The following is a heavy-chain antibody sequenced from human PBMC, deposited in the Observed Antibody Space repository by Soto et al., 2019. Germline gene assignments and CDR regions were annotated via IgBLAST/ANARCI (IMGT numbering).Heavy chain of an antibody. V-gene: IGHV1-69*01. CDR2: IIPIFGAA. Sequence: QVQLVQSGAEVKKPGSSVKVSCKASGGSFSSYIISWVRQAPGQGLVWMGGIIPIFGAATYAQKFQDRVTITAEESTRTAYMELSSLRSEDTALYYCARAYASNKYWFDPWGQGTLVTVSS. CDR1: GGSFSSYI. J-gene: IGHJ5*02. CDR3: ARAYASNKYWFDP. D-gene: IGHD2-2*01.